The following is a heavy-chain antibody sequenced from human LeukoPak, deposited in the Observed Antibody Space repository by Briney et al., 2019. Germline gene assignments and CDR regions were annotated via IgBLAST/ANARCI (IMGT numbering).Heavy chain of an antibody. CDR2: ISGSGGAT. V-gene: IGHV3-23*01. D-gene: IGHD3-10*01. Sequence: GGSLRLSCAASGFTFSSYPMNWVRQAPGKGLEWVSVISGSGGATFYGDSVQGRFTISRDNSRDTLYLQMNSLTAEDTAVYYCAKHYYGSGSYTLDYWGQGTLVTVSS. CDR3: AKHYYGSGSYTLDY. J-gene: IGHJ4*02. CDR1: GFTFSSYP.